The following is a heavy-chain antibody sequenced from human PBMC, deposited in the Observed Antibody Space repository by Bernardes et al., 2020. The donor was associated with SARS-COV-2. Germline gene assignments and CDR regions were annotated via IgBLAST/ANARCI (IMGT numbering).Heavy chain of an antibody. D-gene: IGHD2-21*01. Sequence: GGSLRLSCAASGFTFNTYGMHWVRRAPDKGLEWVAVIWYDGSTKYYADSVKGRFTISRDNSKNILYLQMNSLGVEDTAVYYCVRRFCAVSSACGNFYGMGVWGQGTTVTVYS. CDR3: VRRFCAVSSACGNFYGMGV. CDR2: IWYDGSTK. V-gene: IGHV3-33*01. J-gene: IGHJ6*02. CDR1: GFTFNTYG.